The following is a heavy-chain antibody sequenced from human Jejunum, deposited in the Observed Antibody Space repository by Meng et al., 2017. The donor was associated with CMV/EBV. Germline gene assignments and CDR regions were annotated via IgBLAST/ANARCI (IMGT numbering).Heavy chain of an antibody. D-gene: IGHD7-27*01. Sequence: SSSHMTWVRLAPGKGLEWVSIIYSDGHSYYADSIQGRFTISRDNSRNTLYLQMDSLRAEDTAVYYCARETLTADGRGHYYKYGMDVWGQGTTVTVSS. J-gene: IGHJ6*02. CDR1: SSSH. CDR2: IYSDGHS. CDR3: ARETLTADGRGHYYKYGMDV. V-gene: IGHV3-53*01.